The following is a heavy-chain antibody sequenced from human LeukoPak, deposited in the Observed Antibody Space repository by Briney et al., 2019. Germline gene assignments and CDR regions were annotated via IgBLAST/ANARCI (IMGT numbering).Heavy chain of an antibody. Sequence: QPGRSLRLSCTASGFTLDDYAMYWVRQAPGKGLEWVSGISWNSGSIGYADSVKGRFTISRDNARNSLYLQMNSLRAEDTAIYYCARERRTDSYKFDFWGQGSLVTVS. CDR3: ARERRTDSYKFDF. CDR2: ISWNSGSI. D-gene: IGHD5-18*01. J-gene: IGHJ4*02. CDR1: GFTLDDYA. V-gene: IGHV3-9*01.